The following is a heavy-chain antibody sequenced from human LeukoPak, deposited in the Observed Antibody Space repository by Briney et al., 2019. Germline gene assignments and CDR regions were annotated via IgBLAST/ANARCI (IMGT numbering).Heavy chain of an antibody. CDR2: ISGSGGST. D-gene: IGHD6-13*01. V-gene: IGHV3-23*01. J-gene: IGHJ3*02. Sequence: GGSLRLSCAASGFTFSSYAMRWVRQAPGKGLEWVLAISGSGGSTYYADSVKGRFTISRDNSKNTLYLQMNSLRAEDTAVYYCAKDQGQQLVPDAFDIWGQGTMVTVSS. CDR3: AKDQGQQLVPDAFDI. CDR1: GFTFSSYA.